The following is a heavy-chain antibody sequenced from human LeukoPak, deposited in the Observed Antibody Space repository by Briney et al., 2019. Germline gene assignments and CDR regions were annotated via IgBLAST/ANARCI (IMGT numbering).Heavy chain of an antibody. D-gene: IGHD6-19*01. CDR3: AKAPHFIAVAGTNYYFDY. V-gene: IGHV3-23*01. J-gene: IGHJ4*02. Sequence: GGSLRLSCAASGFTFSSYAMSWVRQAPGKGLEWVSAISGSGGSTYYADSVKGRFTVSRDNSKNTLYLQMNSLRAEDTAVYYCAKAPHFIAVAGTNYYFDYWAREPWSPSPQ. CDR1: GFTFSSYA. CDR2: ISGSGGST.